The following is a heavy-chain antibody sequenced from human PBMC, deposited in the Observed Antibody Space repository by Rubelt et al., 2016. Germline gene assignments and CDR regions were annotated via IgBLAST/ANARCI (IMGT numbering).Heavy chain of an antibody. V-gene: IGHV3-30*04. D-gene: IGHD3-9*01. CDR2: ISYDGSNK. Sequence: QVQLVESGGGVVQPGRSLRLSCAASGFTFSSYAMHWVRQAPGKGLEWVAVISYDGSNKYYADSVKGLVTLAGDNSQKTRDVQSNSRRAEETAGYYCARDWNADLRYFDWLSLAFDIWCQGTMVTVSS. CDR3: ARDWNADLRYFDWLSLAFDI. J-gene: IGHJ3*02. CDR1: GFTFSSYA.